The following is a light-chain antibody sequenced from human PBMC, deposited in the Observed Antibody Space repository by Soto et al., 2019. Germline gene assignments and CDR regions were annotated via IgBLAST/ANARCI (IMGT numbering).Light chain of an antibody. J-gene: IGKJ5*01. CDR3: QQSYRTPIT. CDR2: AAS. V-gene: IGKV1-39*01. CDR1: QSISTY. Sequence: DIQMTQSPSSLSASVGDRVTIICLASQSISTYLNWYQQKPGKAPEVLIYAASRSQGWVPSRFSGSGSGTDFTLTISTLQPEDSATYYCQQSYRTPITFGQGTRLQ.